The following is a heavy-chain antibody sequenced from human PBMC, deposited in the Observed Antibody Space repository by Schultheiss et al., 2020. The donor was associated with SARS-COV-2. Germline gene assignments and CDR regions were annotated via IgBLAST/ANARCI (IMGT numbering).Heavy chain of an antibody. J-gene: IGHJ4*02. CDR2: ISYDGSNK. CDR1: GFTFSSYA. D-gene: IGHD3-10*01. CDR3: ARDPRYGSGSLHTPYYFDY. Sequence: GGSLRLSCAASGFTFSSYAMHWVRQAPGKGLEWVAVISYDGSNKYYADSVKGRFTISRDNSKNTLYLQMNSLRAEDTAVYYCARDPRYGSGSLHTPYYFDYWGQGTLVTVSS. V-gene: IGHV3-30*04.